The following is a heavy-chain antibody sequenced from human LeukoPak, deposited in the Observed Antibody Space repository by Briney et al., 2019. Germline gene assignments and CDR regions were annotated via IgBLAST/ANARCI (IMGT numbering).Heavy chain of an antibody. Sequence: GASVKVSCKASGYTFTGYYMHWVRQAPGQGLEWMGWINPNSGGTNYAQKFQGRVTMTRDTSISTAYMELSRLRSDDTAVYYCARFLTGDVVPAAIIDWFDPWGQGTLVTVSS. D-gene: IGHD2-2*02. CDR3: ARFLTGDVVPAAIIDWFDP. CDR2: INPNSGGT. V-gene: IGHV1-2*02. CDR1: GYTFTGYY. J-gene: IGHJ5*02.